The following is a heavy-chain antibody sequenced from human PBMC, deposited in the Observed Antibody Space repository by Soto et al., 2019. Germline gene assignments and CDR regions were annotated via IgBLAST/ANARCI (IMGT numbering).Heavy chain of an antibody. V-gene: IGHV4-39*01. CDR3: ARLGLNDYDILTGYYKVHAFDI. CDR1: GGSISSSSYY. CDR2: IYYSGST. D-gene: IGHD3-9*01. Sequence: SLTCTVSGGSISSSSYYWGWIRQPPGKGLEWIGSIYYSGSTYYNPSLKSRVTISVDTSKNQFSLKLSSVTAADTAVYYCARLGLNDYDILTGYYKVHAFDIWGQGTMVTVSS. J-gene: IGHJ3*02.